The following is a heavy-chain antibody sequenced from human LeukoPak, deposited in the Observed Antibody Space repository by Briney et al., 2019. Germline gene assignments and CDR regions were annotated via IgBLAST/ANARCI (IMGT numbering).Heavy chain of an antibody. CDR1: GGTFSSYA. CDR2: IIPILGIA. D-gene: IGHD2-2*01. Sequence: SVKVSCKASGGTFSSYAISWVRQAPGQGLEWMGRIIPILGIANYVQKFQGRVTITADKSTSTAYMELSSLRSEDTAVYYCARAYIVVVPAANYYYYGMDVWGQGTTVTVSS. V-gene: IGHV1-69*04. CDR3: ARAYIVVVPAANYYYYGMDV. J-gene: IGHJ6*02.